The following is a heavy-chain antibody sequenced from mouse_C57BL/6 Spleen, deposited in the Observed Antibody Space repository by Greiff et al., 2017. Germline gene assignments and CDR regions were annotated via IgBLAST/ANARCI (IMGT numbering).Heavy chain of an antibody. CDR2: ISDGGSYI. CDR1: GFTLSSYA. Sequence: EVKLMESGGGLVKPGGSLKLSCAASGFTLSSYAMSWVCQTPEKRLEWVATISDGGSYIYYPDNVKGRFTISRDNAKNNLYLQMSHLKSEDTAMYYCARGGRSKRAMDDWGQGTSVTVSS. V-gene: IGHV5-4*03. J-gene: IGHJ4*01. D-gene: IGHD1-1*01. CDR3: ARGGRSKRAMDD.